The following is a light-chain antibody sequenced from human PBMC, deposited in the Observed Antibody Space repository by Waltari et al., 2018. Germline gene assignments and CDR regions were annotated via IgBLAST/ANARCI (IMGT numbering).Light chain of an antibody. J-gene: IGKJ4*01. CDR3: QQRFSWPPT. CDR1: ESVSNS. CDR2: DAS. Sequence: VVTQSPATLSLSPGERATLSCTASESVSNSLAWYQQKPGQGPRLLIYDASNRATGIPARFSGSGPGTDFTLTINNVEPEDFALYFCQQRFSWPPTFGGGTKVDI. V-gene: IGKV3-11*01.